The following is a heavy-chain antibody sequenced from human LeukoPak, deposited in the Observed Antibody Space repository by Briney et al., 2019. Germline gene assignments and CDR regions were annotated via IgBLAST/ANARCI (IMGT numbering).Heavy chain of an antibody. V-gene: IGHV3-7*01. J-gene: IGHJ3*02. CDR2: IKQDGGEK. Sequence: GGSLGLFCAASGFTFSTYWMTWVRQPPGKGLEWVANIKQDGGEKYYVDSVKGRFTISRDNAQNSLYLQMNSLRAEDTAVYYCARRVFFAFDIWGRGTMVTVS. CDR1: GFTFSTYW. D-gene: IGHD3-3*01. CDR3: ARRVFFAFDI.